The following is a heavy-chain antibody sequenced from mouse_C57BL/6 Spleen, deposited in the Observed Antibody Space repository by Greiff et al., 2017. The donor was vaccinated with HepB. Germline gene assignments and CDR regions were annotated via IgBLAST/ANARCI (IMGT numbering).Heavy chain of an antibody. V-gene: IGHV5-6*01. CDR1: GFTFSSYG. Sequence: EVQLVESGGDLVKPGGSLKLSCAASGFTFSSYGMSWVRQTPDTRLEWVATSSSGGSYTYYPDSVKGRFTISRDNAKNTLYLQMSSLKSEDTAMYYCARQHYGRSYRYVDVWGTGTTVTVAS. D-gene: IGHD1-1*01. CDR3: ARQHYGRSYRYVDV. J-gene: IGHJ1*03. CDR2: SSSGGSYT.